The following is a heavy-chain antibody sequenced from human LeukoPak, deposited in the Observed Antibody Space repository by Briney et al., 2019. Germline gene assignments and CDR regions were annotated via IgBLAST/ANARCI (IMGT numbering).Heavy chain of an antibody. D-gene: IGHD3-10*01. CDR3: AKDRRGYYIDY. CDR1: GFTFSNYG. CDR2: IYYDGSTK. Sequence: PAGSLRLSCAASGFTFSNYGMHWVRQAPGKGLEWVAVIYYDGSTKYYAASVKRRTTISRDTSKNTLYLQMTSTGADTTAFYYGAKDRRGYYIDYWGQGTLVTVSS. V-gene: IGHV3-30*18. J-gene: IGHJ4*02.